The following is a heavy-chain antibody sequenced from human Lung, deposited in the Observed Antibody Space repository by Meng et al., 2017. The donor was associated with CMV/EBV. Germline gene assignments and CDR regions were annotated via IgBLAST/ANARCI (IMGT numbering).Heavy chain of an antibody. Sequence: QEQQVQSGSELKKPGASVKVSCKASGYSFTSYSLNWLRQAPGQGLEWLGWINTYSGNPTYAQGFTGRIVFSLDTSVSTAYLQISSLKAEDTAVYYCARAWDTSGFWGQGTLVTVSS. V-gene: IGHV7-4-1*02. J-gene: IGHJ4*02. CDR2: INTYSGNP. D-gene: IGHD3-22*01. CDR3: ARAWDTSGF. CDR1: GYSFTSYS.